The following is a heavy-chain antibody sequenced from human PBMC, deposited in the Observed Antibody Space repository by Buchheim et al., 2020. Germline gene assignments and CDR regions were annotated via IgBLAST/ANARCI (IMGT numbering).Heavy chain of an antibody. V-gene: IGHV3-33*01. J-gene: IGHJ6*02. CDR3: ARDLLPFGVVIADYYGMDV. CDR2: IWYDGSNK. D-gene: IGHD3-3*01. Sequence: QVQLVESGGGVVQPGRSLRLSCAASGFTFSSYGMHWVRQAPGKGLEWVAVIWYDGSNKYYADSVKGRFTISRDNSKNTLYLQMNSLRAEDTAVYYCARDLLPFGVVIADYYGMDVWGQGTT. CDR1: GFTFSSYG.